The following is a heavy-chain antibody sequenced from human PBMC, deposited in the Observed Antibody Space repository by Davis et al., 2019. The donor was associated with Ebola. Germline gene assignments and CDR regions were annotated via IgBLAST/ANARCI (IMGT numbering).Heavy chain of an antibody. CDR2: IRYDGSNK. CDR1: GFTFSSYG. CDR3: ASSMGVTIEYFQH. Sequence: PGGSLRLPCAASGFTFSSYGMHWVRQAPGKGLEWVAFIRYDGSNKYYADSVKGRFTISRDNSKNTLYLQMNSLRAEDTAVYYCASSMGVTIEYFQHWGQGTLVTVSS. D-gene: IGHD2-21*02. V-gene: IGHV3-30*02. J-gene: IGHJ1*01.